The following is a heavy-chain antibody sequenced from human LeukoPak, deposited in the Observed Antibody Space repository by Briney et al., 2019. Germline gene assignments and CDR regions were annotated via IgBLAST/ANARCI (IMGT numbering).Heavy chain of an antibody. V-gene: IGHV3-23*01. CDR3: AKDRNIVVVPAATDY. CDR1: GFTFSSYA. Sequence: GGSLRLSCAASGFTFSSYAMSWVRRAPGKGLEWVSAISGSGGSTYYADSVKGRFTISRDNSKNTLYLQMNSLRAEDTAVYYCAKDRNIVVVPAATDYWGQGTLVTVSS. D-gene: IGHD2-2*01. CDR2: ISGSGGST. J-gene: IGHJ4*02.